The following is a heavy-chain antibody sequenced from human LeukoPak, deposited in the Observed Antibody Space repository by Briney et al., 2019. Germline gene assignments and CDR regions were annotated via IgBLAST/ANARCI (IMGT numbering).Heavy chain of an antibody. CDR3: ATALVSRGYYYYYMDV. CDR2: FDPEDGET. CDR1: GYTLTELS. J-gene: IGHJ6*03. Sequence: ASVKASCKVSGYTLTELSMHWVGQAPGKGLEWMGGFDPEDGETISAQKFQGGVTMTEDTSTDTAYMELSSVRSEDTDVYYCATALVSRGYYYYYMDVWGKRTPVTVS. D-gene: IGHD2-8*02. V-gene: IGHV1-24*01.